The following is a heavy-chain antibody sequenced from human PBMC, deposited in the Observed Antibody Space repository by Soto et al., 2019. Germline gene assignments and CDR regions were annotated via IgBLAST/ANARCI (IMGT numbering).Heavy chain of an antibody. CDR3: ARDRSFVTPYGMDV. D-gene: IGHD2-21*02. CDR1: GGSISSSNW. V-gene: IGHV4-4*02. CDR2: IYHSGST. J-gene: IGHJ6*02. Sequence: SETLSLTCAVSGGSISSSNWWSRVRQPPGKGLEWIGEIYHSGSTNYNPSLKSRVTISVDKSKNQFSLKLSSVTAADTAVYYCARDRSFVTPYGMDVWGQGTTVTVSS.